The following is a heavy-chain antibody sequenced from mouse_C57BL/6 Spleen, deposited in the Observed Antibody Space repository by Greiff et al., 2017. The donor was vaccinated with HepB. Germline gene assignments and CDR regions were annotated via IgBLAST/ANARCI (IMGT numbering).Heavy chain of an antibody. CDR1: GYSFTGYY. CDR2: INPSTGGT. V-gene: IGHV1-42*01. J-gene: IGHJ2*01. D-gene: IGHD2-3*01. Sequence: EVQLQQSGPELVKPGASVKISCKASGYSFTGYYMNWVKQSPEKSLEWIGEINPSTGGTTYNQKFKAKATLTVDKSSSTAYMQLKSLTSEDSAVYYCASWRWLLQDYFDYWGQGTTLTVSS. CDR3: ASWRWLLQDYFDY.